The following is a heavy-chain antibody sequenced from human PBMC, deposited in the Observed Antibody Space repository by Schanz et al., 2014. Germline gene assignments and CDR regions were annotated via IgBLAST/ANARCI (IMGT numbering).Heavy chain of an antibody. CDR2: ISDYNGNT. Sequence: QVQLLQSGAEVKKPGASVKVSCKASGYTFTNYGISWVRQAPGQGLEWMGWISDYNGNTNYAQKLQGRVTMTTDTSTSTAYMDLSTLRSEDTAVYYCARGSCTASGCYDAFDLWGQGTLVTVSS. D-gene: IGHD2-2*01. CDR1: GYTFTNYG. V-gene: IGHV1-18*01. J-gene: IGHJ3*01. CDR3: ARGSCTASGCYDAFDL.